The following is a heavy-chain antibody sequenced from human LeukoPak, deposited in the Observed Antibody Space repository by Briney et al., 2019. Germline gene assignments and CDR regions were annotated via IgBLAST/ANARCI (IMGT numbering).Heavy chain of an antibody. V-gene: IGHV3-23*01. J-gene: IGHJ4*02. Sequence: GGSLRLSCTGSGFPFNMFAMNWVRQAPGQGLEWASGLSRGGETRKYADSVKGRFTVSRDASKNMVFLQMNDLRPEDTAVYYCAKEQRIRHCSEGVCMEGYYFDYWGQGSLVTVSS. CDR3: AKEQRIRHCSEGVCMEGYYFDY. CDR1: GFPFNMFA. CDR2: LSRGGETR. D-gene: IGHD2-8*01.